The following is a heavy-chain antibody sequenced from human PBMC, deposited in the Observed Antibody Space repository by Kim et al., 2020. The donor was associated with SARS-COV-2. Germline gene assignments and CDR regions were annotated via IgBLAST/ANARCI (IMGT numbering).Heavy chain of an antibody. D-gene: IGHD6-13*01. CDR2: IYPGDSDT. J-gene: IGHJ3*02. CDR3: ASSGSSWYGIFFFDI. CDR1: GYSFTSYW. Sequence: GESLKISCKGSGYSFTSYWIGWVRQMPGKGLEWMGIIYPGDSDTRYSPSFQGQATISADKSISTAYLQWSSLKASDTAMYYCASSGSSWYGIFFFDIRGQGTMVTVSS. V-gene: IGHV5-51*01.